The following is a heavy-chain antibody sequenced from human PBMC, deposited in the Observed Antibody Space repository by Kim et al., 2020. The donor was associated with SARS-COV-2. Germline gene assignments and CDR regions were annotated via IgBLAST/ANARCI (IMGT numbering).Heavy chain of an antibody. CDR2: IYTSGST. J-gene: IGHJ6*02. V-gene: IGHV4-61*02. Sequence: SETLSLTCTVSGGSISSGSYYWSWIRQPAGKGLEWIGRIYTSGSTNYNPSLKSRVTISVDTSKNQFSLKLSSVTAADTAVYYCAREEERFGYYYGMDVWGQGTTVTVSS. CDR1: GGSISSGSYY. CDR3: AREEERFGYYYGMDV. D-gene: IGHD3-16*01.